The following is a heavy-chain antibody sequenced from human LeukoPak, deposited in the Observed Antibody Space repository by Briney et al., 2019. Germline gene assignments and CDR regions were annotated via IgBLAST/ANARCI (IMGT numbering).Heavy chain of an antibody. J-gene: IGHJ4*02. D-gene: IGHD1-20*01. CDR3: ARDYNWNPDY. V-gene: IGHV4-4*07. CDR2: IHTSGTI. CDR1: GDSMRSYY. Sequence: PSETLSLTCTVSGDSMRSYYWSFIRQPAGKGLEWIGRIHTSGTIWYNASLKSRVTMSVDASKNQFSLKLTSVTAADTAVYYCARDYNWNPDYWGQGTLVTVSS.